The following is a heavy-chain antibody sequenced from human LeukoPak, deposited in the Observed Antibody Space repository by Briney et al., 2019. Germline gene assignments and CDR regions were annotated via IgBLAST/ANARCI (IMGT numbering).Heavy chain of an antibody. Sequence: GGSLRLSCAISGFTFNNYAMSWVRQAPGKGLEWVSTISGSGDNTYYADSVKGRFTISRDNSKNTPYLQMNSLRAEDTAVYYCAEPSVVADSSYYYDSSGYRPFDYWGQGTLVTVSS. J-gene: IGHJ4*02. V-gene: IGHV3-23*01. CDR3: AEPSVVADSSYYYDSSGYRPFDY. D-gene: IGHD3-22*01. CDR2: ISGSGDNT. CDR1: GFTFNNYA.